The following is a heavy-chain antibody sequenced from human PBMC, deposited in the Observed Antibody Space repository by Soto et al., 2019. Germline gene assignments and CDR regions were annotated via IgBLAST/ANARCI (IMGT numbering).Heavy chain of an antibody. J-gene: IGHJ6*02. CDR1: GYIFTLYW. D-gene: IGHD3-10*02. Sequence: PGESLKISCKASGYIFTLYWIGWVRQMPGKGLEWMGIIYPGDSDTRYSPSFQGQVTISADKSISTASLQRSTLKASDTAVYYWARQSPMVGYYYFYYGMDVWGQGATVTVSS. CDR3: ARQSPMVGYYYFYYGMDV. V-gene: IGHV5-51*01. CDR2: IYPGDSDT.